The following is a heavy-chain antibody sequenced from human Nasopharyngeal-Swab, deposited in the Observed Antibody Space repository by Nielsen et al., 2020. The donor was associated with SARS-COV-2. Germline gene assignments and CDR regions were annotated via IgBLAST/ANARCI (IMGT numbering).Heavy chain of an antibody. D-gene: IGHD6-13*01. V-gene: IGHV1-24*01. CDR3: AFRWWRSSWYGDY. CDR2: FDPEDGET. Sequence: ASVKVSCKVSGYTLTELSMHWVRQAPGKGLEWMGGFDPEDGETIYAQRFQGRVTRTEDTSTDTAYMELSSLRSEDTAVYYCAFRWWRSSWYGDYWGQGTLVTVSS. J-gene: IGHJ4*02. CDR1: GYTLTELS.